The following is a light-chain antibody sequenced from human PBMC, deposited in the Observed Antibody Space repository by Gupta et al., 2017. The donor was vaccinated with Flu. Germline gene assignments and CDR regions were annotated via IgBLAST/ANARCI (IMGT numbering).Light chain of an antibody. V-gene: IGLV2-23*02. Sequence: ALTTPASVCGSSVHRIHIPLMGTSSDVGSYNLVSWYQQHPGKAPELMIYEVNKRPPGFSNRFWGSKSGNTASLTISGLQADDEADYYCCSYAGSGTFYVFGTGTKVTVL. CDR2: EVN. CDR1: SSDVGSYNL. J-gene: IGLJ1*01. CDR3: CSYAGSGTFYV.